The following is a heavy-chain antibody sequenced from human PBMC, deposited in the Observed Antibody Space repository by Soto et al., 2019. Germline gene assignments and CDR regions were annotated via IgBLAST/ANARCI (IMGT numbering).Heavy chain of an antibody. V-gene: IGHV1-69*13. CDR2: IIPIFGTA. CDR1: GGTFSSYA. Sequence: GASVKVSCKASGGTFSSYAISWVRQAPGQGLEWMGGIIPIFGTANYAQKFQGRVTITADESTSTAYMELSSLRSEDTAVYYCAGPIPNQPHYYYYYYGMDVWGQGTTVTVSS. CDR3: AGPIPNQPHYYYYYYGMDV. J-gene: IGHJ6*02. D-gene: IGHD2-2*01.